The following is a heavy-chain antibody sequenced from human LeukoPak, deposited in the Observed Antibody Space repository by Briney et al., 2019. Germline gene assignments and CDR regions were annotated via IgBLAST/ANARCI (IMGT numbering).Heavy chain of an antibody. J-gene: IGHJ4*02. D-gene: IGHD2-2*01. Sequence: AGGSLRLSCAASGFTFRSYAMSWVRQAPGKGLEWVSAISGSGGSTYYADSVKGRFTISRDNSKNTLYLQMNSLRAEDTAVYYCAKDGDVVVPAAMARWGQGTLVTVSS. CDR2: ISGSGGST. CDR1: GFTFRSYA. CDR3: AKDGDVVVPAAMAR. V-gene: IGHV3-23*01.